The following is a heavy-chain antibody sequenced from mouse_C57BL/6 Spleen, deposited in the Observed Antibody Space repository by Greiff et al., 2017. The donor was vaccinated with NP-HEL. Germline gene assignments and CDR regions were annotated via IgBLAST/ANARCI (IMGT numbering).Heavy chain of an antibody. CDR1: GYTFTSYW. D-gene: IGHD2-3*01. CDR3: ARCVYDGTGSYYFDY. CDR2: IDPSDSYT. V-gene: IGHV1-69*01. J-gene: IGHJ2*01. Sequence: QVQLQQPGAELVMPGASVKLSCKASGYTFTSYWMHWVKQRPGQGLEWIGEIDPSDSYTNYNQKFKGKSTLTVDKSSSTAYMQLSSLTSEDSAVYYCARCVYDGTGSYYFDYWVQGTTLTVSS.